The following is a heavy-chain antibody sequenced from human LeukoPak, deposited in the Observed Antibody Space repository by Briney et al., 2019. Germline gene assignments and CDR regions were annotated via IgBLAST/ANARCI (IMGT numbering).Heavy chain of an antibody. Sequence: GGSLRLSCAASGFTFSSYEMNWVRQAPGKGLEWVSYISSSGSTIYYADSVKGRFTISRDNAKNSLYLQMNSLRAEDTAVYYCASGSGYCSSTSCVPPFDYWGQGTLVTVSS. J-gene: IGHJ4*02. CDR1: GFTFSSYE. V-gene: IGHV3-48*03. CDR3: ASGSGYCSSTSCVPPFDY. D-gene: IGHD2-2*01. CDR2: ISSSGSTI.